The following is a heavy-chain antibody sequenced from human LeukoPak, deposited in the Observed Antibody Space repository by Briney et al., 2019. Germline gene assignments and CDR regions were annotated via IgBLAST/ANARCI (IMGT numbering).Heavy chain of an antibody. CDR2: FDPEDGET. J-gene: IGHJ6*03. D-gene: IGHD1-1*01. Sequence: ASVKVSCKVSGYTLTELSMHWVRQAPGKGLEWMGGFDPEDGETIYAQKFQGRVTMTEDTSTDTAYMELSRLRSDDTAVYYCARNNVEYNWNDPTSAYYYYYMDVWGKGTTVTVSS. V-gene: IGHV1-24*01. CDR1: GYTLTELS. CDR3: ARNNVEYNWNDPTSAYYYYYMDV.